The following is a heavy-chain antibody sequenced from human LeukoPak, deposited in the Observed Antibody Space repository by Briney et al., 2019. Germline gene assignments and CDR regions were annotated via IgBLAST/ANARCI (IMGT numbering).Heavy chain of an antibody. CDR2: IKQDGSEK. CDR1: GFTFNTYW. CDR3: AKDPTHYRVWDYYETIGLSY. J-gene: IGHJ4*02. D-gene: IGHD3-22*01. Sequence: PGGSLRLSCAASGFTFNTYWMSWIRQAPGKGLEWVANIKQDGSEKYYVDSVEGRFTISRDNAKNSLYLQMNSLRVEDTAVYYCAKDPTHYRVWDYYETIGLSYWGQGTLVTVSS. V-gene: IGHV3-7*01.